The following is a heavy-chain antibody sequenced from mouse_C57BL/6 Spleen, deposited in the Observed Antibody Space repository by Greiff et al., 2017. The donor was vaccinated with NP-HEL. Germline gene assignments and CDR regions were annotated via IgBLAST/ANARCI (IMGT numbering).Heavy chain of an antibody. Sequence: EVMLVESEGGLVQPGSSMKLSCTASGFTFSDYYMAWVRQVPEKGLEWVANINYDGSSTYYLDSLKSRFIISRDNAKNILYLQMSSLKSEDTATYYCARDGLGLYAMDYWGQGTSVTVSS. CDR2: INYDGSST. V-gene: IGHV5-16*01. D-gene: IGHD4-1*01. CDR1: GFTFSDYY. CDR3: ARDGLGLYAMDY. J-gene: IGHJ4*01.